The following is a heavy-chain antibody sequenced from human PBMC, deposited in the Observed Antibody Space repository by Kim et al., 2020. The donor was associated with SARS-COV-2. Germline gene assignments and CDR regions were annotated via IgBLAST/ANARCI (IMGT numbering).Heavy chain of an antibody. Sequence: GGSLRLSCAASGFTFNTYGMHWVRQAPGKGLEWVAVISYDGSNKYYADSVKGRFTISRDNSKNTLYLQMNSLRIEDTAVYYCAKSFSGSYFGYGYWGQGTPGTVSP. J-gene: IGHJ4*02. CDR2: ISYDGSNK. V-gene: IGHV3-30*18. CDR1: GFTFNTYG. CDR3: AKSFSGSYFGYGY. D-gene: IGHD1-26*01.